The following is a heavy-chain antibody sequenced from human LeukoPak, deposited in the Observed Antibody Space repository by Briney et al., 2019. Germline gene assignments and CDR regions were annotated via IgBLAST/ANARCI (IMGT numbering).Heavy chain of an antibody. J-gene: IGHJ6*03. CDR3: AKGYDTTYYHYYFMDV. Sequence: GGSLRLSCAASGFSFGSHGMSWVRQAPGKGLQWASVITYNSDTTYYADSVKGRFTISRDNSKNTLYLQMNSLGAEDTAVYYCAKGYDTTYYHYYFMDVWGKGTTVTISS. V-gene: IGHV3-23*01. CDR1: GFSFGSHG. D-gene: IGHD3-22*01. CDR2: ITYNSDTT.